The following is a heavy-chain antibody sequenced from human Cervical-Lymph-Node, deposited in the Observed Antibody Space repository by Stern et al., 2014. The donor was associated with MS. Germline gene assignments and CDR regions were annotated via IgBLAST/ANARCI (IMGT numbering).Heavy chain of an antibody. CDR2: IYWDDDT. V-gene: IGHV2-5*02. CDR1: GFSFTTSGVG. D-gene: IGHD6-6*01. J-gene: IGHJ1*01. CDR3: VHRQGSSYFQH. Sequence: QITLKESGPTLVKPTQTLTLTCNFSGFSFTTSGVGVGWIRQPPGKALEWLAIIYWDDDTRYSPSLKSRLSITKDTPKNQVVLTMTDMDPVDTATYYCVHRQGSSYFQHWGQGTLVTVSS.